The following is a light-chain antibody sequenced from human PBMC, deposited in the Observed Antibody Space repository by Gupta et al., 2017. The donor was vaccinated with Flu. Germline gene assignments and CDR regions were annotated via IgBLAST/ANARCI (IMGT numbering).Light chain of an antibody. CDR2: KAS. J-gene: IGKJ1*01. Sequence: DIQMTQSPSTLSASVGDRVTITCRASQSISSWLAWYQQKPGKAPKLLIYKASSLESGVPSRFSGSGSGKEFTLTISSLQHDDFANYYCQQDNSYYTFGQGTKVEIK. CDR1: QSISSW. V-gene: IGKV1-5*03. CDR3: QQDNSYYT.